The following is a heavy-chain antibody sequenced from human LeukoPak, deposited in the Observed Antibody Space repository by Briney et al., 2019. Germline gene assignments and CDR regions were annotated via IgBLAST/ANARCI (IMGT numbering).Heavy chain of an antibody. Sequence: PGGSLRLSCAASGFTFSSYWMSWVRQAPGKGLEWVANIKQDGSEKYYVDSVKGRFTISRDNAKNTLYLQMNSLRAEDTAVYYCARDQGGYSYGGVDYWGQGTLVTVSS. V-gene: IGHV3-7*01. CDR1: GFTFSSYW. D-gene: IGHD5-18*01. J-gene: IGHJ4*02. CDR2: IKQDGSEK. CDR3: ARDQGGYSYGGVDY.